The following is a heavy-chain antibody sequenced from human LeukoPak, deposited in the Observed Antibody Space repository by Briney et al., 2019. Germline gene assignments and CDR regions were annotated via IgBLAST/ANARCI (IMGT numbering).Heavy chain of an antibody. J-gene: IGHJ4*02. D-gene: IGHD1-26*01. CDR3: ARRREEGRTFDN. Sequence: PGGSLRLSCAASGFTFSSYGMNWVRQAPGKGLEWVSYISSSGSTRYYADSVEGRFTVSRDNSKNTVYVQMNSLRAEDTAVYYCARRREEGRTFDNWGQGSLVTVSS. CDR1: GFTFSSYG. V-gene: IGHV3-48*01. CDR2: ISSSGSTR.